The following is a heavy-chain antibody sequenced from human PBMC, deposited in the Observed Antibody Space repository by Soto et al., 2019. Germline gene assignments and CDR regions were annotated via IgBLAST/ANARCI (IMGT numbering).Heavy chain of an antibody. CDR3: AKGGCSGGSCYSGGYYYYYGMDV. V-gene: IGHV3-23*01. J-gene: IGHJ6*02. Sequence: PGRSLRLSCAASGFTFSSYAMSWVRQAPGKGLEWVSAISGSGGSTYYADSVKGRFTISRDNSKNTLYLQMNSLRAEDTAVYYCAKGGCSGGSCYSGGYYYYYGMDVWGQGTTVTVSS. D-gene: IGHD2-15*01. CDR2: ISGSGGST. CDR1: GFTFSSYA.